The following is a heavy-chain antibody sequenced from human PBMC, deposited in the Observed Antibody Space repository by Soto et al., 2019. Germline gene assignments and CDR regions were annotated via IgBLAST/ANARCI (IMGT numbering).Heavy chain of an antibody. Sequence: PGGSLRLSCEASGFTFSNYAMSWVRQAPGKGLGWVSGISTSGGSTFYADSVKGRFAISRDNSKNTLYLLMSGLRAEDTAVYYCAKSKPLVPAASDYFDYWGQGTLVTVSS. J-gene: IGHJ4*02. CDR3: AKSKPLVPAASDYFDY. V-gene: IGHV3-23*01. CDR1: GFTFSNYA. D-gene: IGHD2-2*01. CDR2: ISTSGGST.